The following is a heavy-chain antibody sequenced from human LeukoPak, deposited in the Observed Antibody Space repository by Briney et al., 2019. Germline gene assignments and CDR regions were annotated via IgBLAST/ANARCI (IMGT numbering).Heavy chain of an antibody. CDR3: AADDTLTLS. CDR2: IVVGSGRT. V-gene: IGHV1-58*01. Sequence: GASVKVSCKTSGFTFSNSAVQWVRQARDQRLEWIGWIVVGSGRTNYAQKFQDRVTFSRDMSTNTAYMELRSLRFEDTAVYYCAADDTLTLSWGRGTLVTVSS. CDR1: GFTFSNSA. J-gene: IGHJ4*02.